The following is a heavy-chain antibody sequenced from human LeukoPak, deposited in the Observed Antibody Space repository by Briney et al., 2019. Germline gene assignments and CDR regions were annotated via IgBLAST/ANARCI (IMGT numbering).Heavy chain of an antibody. CDR2: ISFDGSNK. CDR3: TKTTTGYSSGQYPGWPADH. J-gene: IGHJ4*02. CDR1: GFTFKSYP. D-gene: IGHD3-22*01. V-gene: IGHV3-30*07. Sequence: GGSLRLSCAASGFTFKSYPMHWIRQTPGKGPEWVAAISFDGSNKYYADSVQGRFTISRDNSKNTVYLQMDSLRGEDTALYYCTKTTTGYSSGQYPGWPADHWGQGALVTVSS.